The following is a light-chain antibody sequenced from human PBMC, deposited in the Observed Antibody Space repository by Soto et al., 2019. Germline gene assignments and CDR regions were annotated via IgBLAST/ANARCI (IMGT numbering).Light chain of an antibody. CDR2: DVH. J-gene: IGLJ3*02. CDR1: SSDVGGYNY. CDR3: CSYAGGYSLGV. V-gene: IGLV2-11*01. Sequence: QSALTQPRSVSGSPGQSVTISCTGTSSDVGGYNYVSWYQQRPGKAPQFLIYDVHKRPSGVPDRFSGSKSGNTASLTISGLQAEDEGDYYCCSYAGGYSLGVFGGGTKLTVL.